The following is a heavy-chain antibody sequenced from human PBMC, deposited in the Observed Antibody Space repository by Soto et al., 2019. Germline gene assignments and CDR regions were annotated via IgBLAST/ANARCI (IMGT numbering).Heavy chain of an antibody. CDR1: GGTFSSYA. CDR3: AGGIAARTLGDY. CDR2: IIPIFGTA. V-gene: IGHV1-69*13. D-gene: IGHD6-6*01. Sequence: ASVKVSCKASGGTFSSYAISWVRQAPGQGLEWMGGIIPIFGTANYAQKFQGRVTITADESTSTAYMELSSLRSEDTAVYYCAGGIAARTLGDYWGQGTLVTVSS. J-gene: IGHJ4*02.